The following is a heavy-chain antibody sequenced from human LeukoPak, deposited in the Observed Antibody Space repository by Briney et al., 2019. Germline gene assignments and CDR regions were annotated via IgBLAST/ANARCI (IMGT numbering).Heavy chain of an antibody. CDR3: AGRRITGTTYYFDY. CDR2: IYTSGST. V-gene: IGHV4-4*07. CDR1: GGSISSYY. Sequence: PSETLSLTCTVSGGSISSYYWSWIRQPAGKGLDWIGRIYTSGSTNYNPSLKSRVTMSVDTSKNQFSLKLSSVTAADTAVYYCAGRRITGTTYYFDYWGQGTLVTVSS. J-gene: IGHJ4*02. D-gene: IGHD1-20*01.